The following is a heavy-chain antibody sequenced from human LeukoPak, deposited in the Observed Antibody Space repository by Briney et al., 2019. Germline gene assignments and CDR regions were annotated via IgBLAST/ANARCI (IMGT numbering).Heavy chain of an antibody. CDR2: IYYSGST. V-gene: IGHV4-31*03. CDR3: ARGGYSYGLGIDY. D-gene: IGHD5-18*01. Sequence: SETLSLTCTVSGGSISSGGYYWSWIRQHPGKGLEWIGYIYYSGSTYYNPSLKSRVTISVDTSKNQFSLKLSSVTAADTAVYYCARGGYSYGLGIDYWGQGTLVTVSS. CDR1: GGSISSGGYY. J-gene: IGHJ4*02.